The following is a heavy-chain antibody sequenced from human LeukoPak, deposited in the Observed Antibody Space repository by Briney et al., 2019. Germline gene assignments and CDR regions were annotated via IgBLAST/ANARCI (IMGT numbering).Heavy chain of an antibody. CDR3: ASQRVDYYDSSGYPLGFDY. Sequence: KASETLSLTCAVYGGSFSGYYWSWIRQPPGKGLEWIGEINHSGSTNYNPSLKSRVTISVDTSKNQFSLKLSSVTAADTAVYYCASQRVDYYDSSGYPLGFDYWGQGTLVTVSS. D-gene: IGHD3-22*01. CDR2: INHSGST. J-gene: IGHJ4*02. CDR1: GGSFSGYY. V-gene: IGHV4-34*01.